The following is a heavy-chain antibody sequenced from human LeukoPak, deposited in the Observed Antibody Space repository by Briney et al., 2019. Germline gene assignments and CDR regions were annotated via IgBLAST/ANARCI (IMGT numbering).Heavy chain of an antibody. Sequence: PGGSLRLSCAASGFTFSDYYMSWIRQAPGKGLEGVSYISRSGSTIYYADSVKGRFTISRDNAKNSLYLQMNSLRAEDTAVYYCARDLSYYGSGSYPDYWGQGTLVTVSS. CDR2: ISRSGSTI. D-gene: IGHD3-10*01. CDR1: GFTFSDYY. V-gene: IGHV3-11*04. CDR3: ARDLSYYGSGSYPDY. J-gene: IGHJ4*02.